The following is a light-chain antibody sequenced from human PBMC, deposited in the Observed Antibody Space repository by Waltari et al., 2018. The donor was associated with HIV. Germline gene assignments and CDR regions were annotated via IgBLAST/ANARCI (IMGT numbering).Light chain of an antibody. CDR2: DVT. J-gene: IGLJ2*01. CDR1: NSYGGYYNY. CDR3: CSYAGSYTWL. Sequence: QSALTHPRSVSCPPRSSVTISCIGTNSYGGYYNYSSWYRQHPGEAPILIIYDVTKRPSGVPDRFSGAKSVDTASLTVSGLQADDEADYYCCSYAGSYTWLFGGGTKLTVL. V-gene: IGLV2-11*01.